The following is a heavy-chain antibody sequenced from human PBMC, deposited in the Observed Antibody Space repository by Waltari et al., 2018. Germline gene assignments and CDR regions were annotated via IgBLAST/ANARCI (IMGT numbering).Heavy chain of an antibody. J-gene: IGHJ3*02. CDR2: INHSGST. D-gene: IGHD6-6*01. CDR3: VRNAFDI. CDR1: GGSFGGYY. V-gene: IGHV4-34*01. Sequence: QVQLQQWGAGLLKPSATLSLTCAVYGGSFGGYYWSWIRQPPGKGLEWIGEINHSGSTNYNPSLKSRVTISVDTSKNQFSLKLSSVTAADTAVYYCVRNAFDIWGQGTMVTVSS.